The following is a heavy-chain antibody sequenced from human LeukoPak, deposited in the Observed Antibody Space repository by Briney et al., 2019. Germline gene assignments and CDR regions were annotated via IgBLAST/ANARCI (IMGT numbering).Heavy chain of an antibody. V-gene: IGHV3-64D*09. D-gene: IGHD6-13*01. Sequence: GGSLRLSCAASGFTFSSYGMHWVRQAPGKGLEYVSAISSNGGSTYYADSVKGRFTISRDNSKNTLYLQMSSLRAEDTAVYYCVRDRRYSSNWYYFDYWGQGTLVIVSS. CDR1: GFTFSSYG. CDR3: VRDRRYSSNWYYFDY. J-gene: IGHJ4*02. CDR2: ISSNGGST.